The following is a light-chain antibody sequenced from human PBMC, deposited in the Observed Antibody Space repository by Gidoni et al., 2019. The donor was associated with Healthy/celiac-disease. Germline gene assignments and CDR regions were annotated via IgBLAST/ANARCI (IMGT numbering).Light chain of an antibody. V-gene: IGKV3-20*01. CDR1: QSVSSSY. CDR3: QQYGSSLYS. CDR2: GAS. Sequence: ILFTQSPGTLSLSQGERATLSCRASQSVSSSYLAWYQQKPGQAPRLLIYGASRRATGIPDRFSGSGSGTDFTLTISRLEPEDFAVYYCQQYGSSLYSFGQGTKLEIK. J-gene: IGKJ2*03.